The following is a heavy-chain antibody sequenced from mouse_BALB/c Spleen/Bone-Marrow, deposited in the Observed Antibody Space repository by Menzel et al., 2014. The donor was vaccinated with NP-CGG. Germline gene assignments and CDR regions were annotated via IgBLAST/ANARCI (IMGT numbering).Heavy chain of an antibody. CDR1: GFTFSSFG. CDR2: ISSGSSPI. D-gene: IGHD4-1*01. V-gene: IGHV5-17*02. CDR3: TRGGNWEDFDY. Sequence: DVHLVESGGGLVQPGGSRKLSCAASGFTFSSFGMHWVRQAPEKGLEWVAYISSGSSPIFYADTVKGRFTISRDNPKNTLFLQMTSLRSEDTAMYYCTRGGNWEDFDYWGQGTTLTVPS. J-gene: IGHJ2*01.